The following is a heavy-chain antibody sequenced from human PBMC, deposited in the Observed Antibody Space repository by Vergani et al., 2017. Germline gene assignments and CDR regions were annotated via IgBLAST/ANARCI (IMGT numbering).Heavy chain of an antibody. V-gene: IGHV3-33*01. D-gene: IGHD5-12*01. CDR1: GFTFNQYG. J-gene: IGHJ5*02. Sequence: QVQLVESGGGVVQPGRSLRLSCAASGFTFNQYGMHWVRQAPGKGLEWVAVTWYDGNNKKYADSVKGRITISRDNSKSTMYLQMNNLRDEDTCVYYCARDLRLLYKRFDPLGQGTLVTVSS. CDR2: TWYDGNNK. CDR3: ARDLRLLYKRFDP.